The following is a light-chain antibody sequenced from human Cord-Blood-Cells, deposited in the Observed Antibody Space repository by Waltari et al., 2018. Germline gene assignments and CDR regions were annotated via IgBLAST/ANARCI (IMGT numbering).Light chain of an antibody. CDR2: DVV. J-gene: IGLJ3*02. Sequence: QSALTQPASVSGSPGPSITIPCPGTSRAVDGYNYVSWHPQHPGKAPKLMIYDVVNRPSGVSNRFSGSKSGNTASLTISGLQAEDEADYYCSSYTSSSTWVFGGGTKLTVL. CDR3: SSYTSSSTWV. V-gene: IGLV2-14*01. CDR1: SRAVDGYNY.